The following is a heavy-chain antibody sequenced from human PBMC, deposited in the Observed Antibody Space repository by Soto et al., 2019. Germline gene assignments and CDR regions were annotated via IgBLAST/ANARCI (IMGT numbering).Heavy chain of an antibody. Sequence: ASVKVSCKASGYTFTTYAMHWVRQAPGQGLEWMGWINAGNDNTKYSQKFQGRVTITRDTSATTAYMELSSLRSEDTAVYYCVKGGHRLLPAFWARGPLDPVSS. CDR2: INAGNDNT. J-gene: IGHJ4*02. D-gene: IGHD2-2*01. CDR3: VKGGHRLLPAF. V-gene: IGHV1-3*01. CDR1: GYTFTTYA.